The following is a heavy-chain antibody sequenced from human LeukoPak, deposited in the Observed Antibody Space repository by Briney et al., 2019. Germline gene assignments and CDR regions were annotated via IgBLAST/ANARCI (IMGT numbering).Heavy chain of an antibody. J-gene: IGHJ3*02. CDR2: MNPNIGNT. Sequence: ASVTVSCMASGYTFTSYDINWVRQATGEGREWMGWMNPNIGNTGYLQKLQGRVTITSNTSISTAYMELSSLRSEDTDVYYCARGRVVPAASRPYAFDIWGQGTMVTVSS. V-gene: IGHV1-8*03. CDR3: ARGRVVPAASRPYAFDI. D-gene: IGHD2-2*01. CDR1: GYTFTSYD.